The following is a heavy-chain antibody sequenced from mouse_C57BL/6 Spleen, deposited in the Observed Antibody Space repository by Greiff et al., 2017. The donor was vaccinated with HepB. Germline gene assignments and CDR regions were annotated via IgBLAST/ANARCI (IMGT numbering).Heavy chain of an antibody. CDR3: ARFLCPGSSYAMDY. V-gene: IGHV14-3*01. CDR1: GFNIKNTY. CDR2: IDPANGNT. J-gene: IGHJ4*01. D-gene: IGHD6-1*01. Sequence: EVKLQESVAELVRPGASVKLSCTASGFNIKNTYMHWVKQRPEQGLEWIGRIDPANGNTKYAPKFQGKATITAYTSSNTAYLQLSSLTSEDTAIYYCARFLCPGSSYAMDYWGQGTSVTVSS.